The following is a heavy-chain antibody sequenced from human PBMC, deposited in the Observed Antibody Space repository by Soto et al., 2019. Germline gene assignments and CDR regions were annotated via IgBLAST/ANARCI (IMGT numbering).Heavy chain of an antibody. Sequence: PSQTLSLSCAISGDSVSSNSAAWNWIRQSPSRGLEWLGRTYYRSKWYNDYAVSVKSRITINPDTSKNQFSLQLNSVTPEDTAVYYCARDRELELLWARYYGMDVWGQGTTVTVSS. CDR1: GDSVSSNSAA. J-gene: IGHJ6*02. CDR2: TYYRSKWYN. CDR3: ARDRELELLWARYYGMDV. V-gene: IGHV6-1*01. D-gene: IGHD1-7*01.